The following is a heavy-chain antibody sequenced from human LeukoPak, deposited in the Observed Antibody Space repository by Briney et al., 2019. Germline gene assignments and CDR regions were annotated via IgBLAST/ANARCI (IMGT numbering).Heavy chain of an antibody. D-gene: IGHD3-16*02. V-gene: IGHV4-34*01. CDR3: ARGRYVWGSYRAYFDY. CDR2: INHSGST. CDR1: GGSFSGYY. J-gene: IGHJ4*02. Sequence: SETLSLTCAVYGGSFSGYYWSWIRQPPGKGLEWLGEINHSGSTNYNPSLKSRVTISVDTSKNQFSLKLSSVTAADTAVYYCARGRYVWGSYRAYFDYWGQGTLVTVSS.